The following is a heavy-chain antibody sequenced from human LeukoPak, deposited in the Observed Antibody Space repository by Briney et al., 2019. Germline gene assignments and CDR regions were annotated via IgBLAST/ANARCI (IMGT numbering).Heavy chain of an antibody. CDR2: IWYDGSRK. D-gene: IGHD3-10*01. V-gene: IGHV3-33*01. J-gene: IGHJ4*02. CDR1: GFSLTTYG. Sequence: GGSLRLSCAASGFSLTTYGTHWLRQAPGKGLEWVAVIWYDGSRKFYGDSVRGRFTVSRDTSENTMYLQMNTLRVDDTAVYYCARDGGSGIDYWGQGTLVTVSS. CDR3: ARDGGSGIDY.